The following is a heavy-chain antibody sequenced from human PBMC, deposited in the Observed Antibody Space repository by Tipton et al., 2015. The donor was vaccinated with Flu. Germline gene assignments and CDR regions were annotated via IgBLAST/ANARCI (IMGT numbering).Heavy chain of an antibody. D-gene: IGHD3-10*01. CDR1: GGSVSSGPYY. V-gene: IGHV4-61*02. CDR3: ARQDPSPLRGFRFDY. CDR2: IYTSGST. J-gene: IGHJ4*02. Sequence: TLSLTCIVSGGSVSSGPYYWSWIRQPTGKGLEWIGRIYTSGSTDYNPSLKSRVTISVDTSKNQFSLKLSSVTAADTAVYYCARQDPSPLRGFRFDYWGQGTLVTVSS.